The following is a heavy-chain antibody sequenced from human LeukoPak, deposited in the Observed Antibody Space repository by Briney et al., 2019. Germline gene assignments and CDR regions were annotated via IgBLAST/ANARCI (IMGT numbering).Heavy chain of an antibody. CDR3: ARAHRNGASFFAF. CDR1: GFSISDYW. CDR2: IRSDGTTT. D-gene: IGHD3-10*01. V-gene: IGHV3-74*01. J-gene: IGHJ4*02. Sequence: PGGSLRLSCAASGFSISDYWMHRVRQVPGKGLVWVSRIRSDGTTTDYGDSVKGRFTTSRDNAKNILYLQMNSLTAEDTALYYCARAHRNGASFFAFWGQGTLVTVSS.